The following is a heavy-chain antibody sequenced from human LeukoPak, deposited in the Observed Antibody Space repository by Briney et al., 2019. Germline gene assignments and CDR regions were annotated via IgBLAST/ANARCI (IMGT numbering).Heavy chain of an antibody. CDR2: FNPNSGGA. CDR3: ARGVRYSYGYYYYMDV. CDR1: GYTFTGYY. D-gene: IGHD5-18*01. Sequence: ASVKVSCKASGYTFTGYYMHWVRQAPGQGLEWMGWFNPNSGGANYAQKFQGRVTMTRDTSSSTAYMELSRLRSDDTAVYYCARGVRYSYGYYYYMDVWGKGTTVTVSS. J-gene: IGHJ6*03. V-gene: IGHV1-2*02.